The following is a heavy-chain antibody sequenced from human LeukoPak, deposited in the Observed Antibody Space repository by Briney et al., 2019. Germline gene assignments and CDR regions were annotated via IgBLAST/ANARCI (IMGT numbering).Heavy chain of an antibody. CDR3: ASDSYSPEYFQH. CDR1: GFTFSRYW. D-gene: IGHD2-15*01. V-gene: IGHV3-66*01. CDR2: IYSGGST. J-gene: IGHJ1*01. Sequence: GGSLRLSCAASGFTFSRYWMHWVRQAPGKGLEWVSVIYSGGSTFYADSVKGRFTISRDNSKNTLYLQMNSLRAEDTAVYYCASDSYSPEYFQHWGQGTLVTVSS.